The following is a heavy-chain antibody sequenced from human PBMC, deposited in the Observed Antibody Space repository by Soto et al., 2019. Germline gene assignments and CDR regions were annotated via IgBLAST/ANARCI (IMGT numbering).Heavy chain of an antibody. CDR2: INHSGST. D-gene: IGHD2-15*01. J-gene: IGHJ6*02. CDR1: GGSFSGYY. CDR3: ARGQSGKLRWPYYYYGMDV. Sequence: SETLSLTCAVYGGSFSGYYWSWIRQPPGKGLEWIGEINHSGSTNYNPSLKSRVTISVDTSKNQFSLKLSSVTAADTAVYYCARGQSGKLRWPYYYYGMDVWGQGTTVTASS. V-gene: IGHV4-34*01.